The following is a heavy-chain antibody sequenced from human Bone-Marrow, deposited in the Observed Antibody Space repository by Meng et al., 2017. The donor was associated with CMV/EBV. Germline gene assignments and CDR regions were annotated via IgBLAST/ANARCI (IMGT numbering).Heavy chain of an antibody. Sequence: WSWIRQPPGKGLEWIAYIYYSGSTYYNPSFKSRVTISVDTSKNQFSLKLSSVTAADTAVYYCAKGQIARITIFGVVIIRPFYYGMDVWGQGTTVTVSS. V-gene: IGHV4-30-4*08. CDR2: IYYSGST. CDR3: AKGQIARITIFGVVIIRPFYYGMDV. J-gene: IGHJ6*02. D-gene: IGHD3-3*01.